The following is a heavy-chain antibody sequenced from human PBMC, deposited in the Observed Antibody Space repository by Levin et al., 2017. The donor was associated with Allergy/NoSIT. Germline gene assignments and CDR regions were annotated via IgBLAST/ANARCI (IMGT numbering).Heavy chain of an antibody. CDR1: GFTFTDYA. V-gene: IGHV3-30*14. CDR3: ARSLSGVVVPAPLDY. CDR2: ISSDDIHQ. J-gene: IGHJ4*02. D-gene: IGHD2-2*01. Sequence: GGSLRLSCAASGFTFTDYAMHWVRQAPGKGLEWVAVISSDDIHQFYTDSVEGRFTISRDNSKNTLYLQMNSLTAEDTAVYYCARSLSGVVVPAPLDYWGQGTLVTVSS.